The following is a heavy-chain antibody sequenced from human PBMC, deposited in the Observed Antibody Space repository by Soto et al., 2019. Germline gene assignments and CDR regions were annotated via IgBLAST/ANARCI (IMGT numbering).Heavy chain of an antibody. D-gene: IGHD5-18*01. Sequence: PGGSLRLSCAASGFTFSSYAMRWVRQAPGKGLEWVSAISGSGGSTYYADSVKGRFTISRDNSKNTLYLQMNSLRAEDTAVYYWASRGYWVQYYSDYWGQGTLVTVSS. CDR3: ASRGYWVQYYSDY. J-gene: IGHJ4*02. V-gene: IGHV3-23*01. CDR2: ISGSGGST. CDR1: GFTFSSYA.